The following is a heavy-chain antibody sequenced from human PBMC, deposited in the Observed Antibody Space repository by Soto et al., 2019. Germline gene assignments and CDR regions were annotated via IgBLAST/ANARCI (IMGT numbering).Heavy chain of an antibody. CDR3: ARTTAVPNTLRSRYFFDY. CDR1: GGSFSAYY. V-gene: IGHV4-34*12. Sequence: SETLSLTCAVYGGSFSAYYWSWVRQPPGKGLEWIGEIIHSESTKYNPSLKSRVTISVDTSKNQFSLKLSSVTTADTALYYCARTTAVPNTLRSRYFFDYWGQGTLVTVSS. J-gene: IGHJ4*02. CDR2: IIHSEST. D-gene: IGHD4-17*01.